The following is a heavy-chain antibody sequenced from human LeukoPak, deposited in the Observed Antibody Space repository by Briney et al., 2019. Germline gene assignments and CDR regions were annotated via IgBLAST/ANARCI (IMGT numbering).Heavy chain of an antibody. CDR1: GYTFTSYG. D-gene: IGHD2-15*01. CDR2: ISAYNGNT. CDR3: AKVPYCTGGSCLYYFDY. V-gene: IGHV1-18*01. Sequence: ASVKVSCEASGYTFTSYGISWVRQAPGQGLEWMGWISAYNGNTNYAQKLQGRVTMTTDTSTSTAYMELSSLRSDDTALYYCAKVPYCTGGSCLYYFDYWGQGTLVTVSS. J-gene: IGHJ4*02.